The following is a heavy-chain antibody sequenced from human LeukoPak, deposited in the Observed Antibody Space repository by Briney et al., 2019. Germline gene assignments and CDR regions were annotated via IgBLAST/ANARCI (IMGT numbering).Heavy chain of an antibody. CDR3: ARGPPVVGATRFLYYYYYGMDV. Sequence: ASVKVSCKASGYTFTSYGISWVRQAPGQGLEWMGWISAYNGNTNYAQKFQGRVTMTRNTSISTAYMELSSLRSEDTAVYYCARGPPVVGATRFLYYYYYGMDVWGQGTTVTVSS. V-gene: IGHV1-18*01. J-gene: IGHJ6*02. CDR2: ISAYNGNT. D-gene: IGHD1-26*01. CDR1: GYTFTSYG.